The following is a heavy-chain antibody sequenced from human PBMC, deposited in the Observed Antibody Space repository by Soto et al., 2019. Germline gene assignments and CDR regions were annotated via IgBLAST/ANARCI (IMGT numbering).Heavy chain of an antibody. J-gene: IGHJ5*02. D-gene: IGHD1-26*01. CDR2: ISSGSAFI. CDR3: TIDQGGSYDSWFDP. CDR1: SFSMYS. Sequence: EVQVVESGGGLVQPGGSLRLSCNFSFSMYSMDWVRQAPGKGLEWVASISSGSAFIKYADSVKGRFTISRDNVKNSVSLQMDSLRVEDTAMYYCTIDQGGSYDSWFDPWGRGTLVTVSS. V-gene: IGHV3-21*01.